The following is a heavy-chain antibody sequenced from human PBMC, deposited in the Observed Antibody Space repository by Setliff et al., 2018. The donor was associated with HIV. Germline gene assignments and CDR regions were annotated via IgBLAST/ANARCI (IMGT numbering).Heavy chain of an antibody. Sequence: ASVKVSCKASGYTFSNYAMHWVRQAPGQRPEWMGWVNADNGNTKYSEKFQGRVTITRDTSANTAYMELSSLRSEDTAVYYCARGSCSGCYLSDYWGLGTLVTVSS. CDR3: ARGSCSGCYLSDY. V-gene: IGHV1-3*01. D-gene: IGHD6-19*01. CDR1: GYTFSNYA. J-gene: IGHJ4*02. CDR2: VNADNGNT.